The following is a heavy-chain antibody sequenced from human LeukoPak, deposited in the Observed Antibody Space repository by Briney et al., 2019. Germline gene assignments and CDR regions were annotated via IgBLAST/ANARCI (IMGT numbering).Heavy chain of an antibody. V-gene: IGHV3-30*18. CDR2: ISYDGSNK. Sequence: PGRSLRLSCAASGFTFSSYGMHWVRQAPGKGLEWVAVISYDGSNKYYADSVKGRFTISRDNSKNTLYLQMNSLRAEDTAVYYCAKLPMTTVTTSDYWAQGTLVTVSS. D-gene: IGHD4-17*01. J-gene: IGHJ4*02. CDR1: GFTFSSYG. CDR3: AKLPMTTVTTSDY.